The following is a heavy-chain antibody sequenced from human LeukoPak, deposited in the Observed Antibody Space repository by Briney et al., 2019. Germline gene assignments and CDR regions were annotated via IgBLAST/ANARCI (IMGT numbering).Heavy chain of an antibody. CDR3: AKGLTIFGNNWFDP. CDR2: ISGSGGST. J-gene: IGHJ5*02. Sequence: PVGSLRLSCAASGFTFSSYAMSWVRQAPGKGLEWVSAISGSGGSTYYADSVKGRFTISRDNSKNTLYLQMNSLRAEDTAVYYCAKGLTIFGNNWFDPWGQGTLVTVSS. CDR1: GFTFSSYA. D-gene: IGHD3-3*01. V-gene: IGHV3-23*01.